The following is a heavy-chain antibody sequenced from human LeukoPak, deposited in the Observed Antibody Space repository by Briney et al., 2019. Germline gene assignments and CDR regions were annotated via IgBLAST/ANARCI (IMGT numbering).Heavy chain of an antibody. CDR1: GGSISSGGYS. D-gene: IGHD3-10*01. J-gene: IGHJ5*02. Sequence: SQTLSLTCAVSGGSISSGGYSWSWIRQPPGKGLEWIGYIYYSGISDYNPSLRSRVTMSVDTSKNQFSLKLNSLTAADTAVYYCARDMLGYYYGSGNYGSFDTWGQGTLVTVSS. V-gene: IGHV4-30-4*07. CDR3: ARDMLGYYYGSGNYGSFDT. CDR2: IYYSGIS.